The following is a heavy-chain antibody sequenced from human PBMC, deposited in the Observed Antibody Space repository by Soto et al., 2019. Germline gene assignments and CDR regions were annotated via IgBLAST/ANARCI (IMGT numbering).Heavy chain of an antibody. CDR2: IYYSGST. CDR3: AARGWYYYYYMDV. J-gene: IGHJ6*03. V-gene: IGHV4-59*08. Sequence: QVQLQESGPGLVKPSETLSLTCTVSGGSISSYYWSWIRQPPGKGLEWIGYIYYSGSTNYNPSLKSRVTISVDTSKNQFSLKLSSVTAADTAVYYCAARGWYYYYYMDVWGKGTTVTVSS. D-gene: IGHD2-15*01. CDR1: GGSISSYY.